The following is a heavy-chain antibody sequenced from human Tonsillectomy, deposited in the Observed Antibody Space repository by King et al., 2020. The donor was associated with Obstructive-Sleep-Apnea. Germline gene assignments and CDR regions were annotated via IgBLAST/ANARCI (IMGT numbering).Heavy chain of an antibody. D-gene: IGHD3-16*01. CDR2: IDDSGNT. Sequence: VQLQESGPGLVRPSETLSLPCIVSGGFINNYHWSWIRQSPGKGLEWIGDIDDSGNTNYNPSLRSRVTISIDASQNQFTLKLSSVTAADTAVYFCARRATPVGEVPTADFDIFDIWGQGTMVTVSS. V-gene: IGHV4-59*08. CDR1: GGFINNYH. CDR3: ARRATPVGEVPTADFDIFDI. J-gene: IGHJ3*02.